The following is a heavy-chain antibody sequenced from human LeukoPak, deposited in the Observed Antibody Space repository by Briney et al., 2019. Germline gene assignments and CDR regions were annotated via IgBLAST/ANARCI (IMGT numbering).Heavy chain of an antibody. CDR1: GFTFSDAW. J-gene: IGHJ4*02. Sequence: GGSLRLSCAASGFTFSDAWMNWVRQAPGKGLEWVSAISGSDGGTHYADSVKGRFTSSRDNSNDTLYLQMNSLRADDTAVYYCARLRNAMTTPRFDYRGQGTLVTVSS. V-gene: IGHV3-23*01. D-gene: IGHD4-11*01. CDR3: ARLRNAMTTPRFDY. CDR2: ISGSDGGT.